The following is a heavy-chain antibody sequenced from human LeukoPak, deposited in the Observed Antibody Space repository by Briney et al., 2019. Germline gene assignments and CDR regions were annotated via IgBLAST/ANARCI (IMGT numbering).Heavy chain of an antibody. CDR2: ISGTSSTI. CDR1: GFTFRSYS. J-gene: IGHJ4*02. V-gene: IGHV3-48*01. D-gene: IGHD3-10*01. CDR3: ARDGTGGVNYFGAGSYDS. Sequence: PGGSLRLSCVASGFTFRSYSLNWVRQAPGKGLEWISYISGTSSTIYYTDSVKGRFTISRDNGKNSLYLQMNSLEVEDRAMYYCARDGTGGVNYFGAGSYDSWGQGTLVVVSS.